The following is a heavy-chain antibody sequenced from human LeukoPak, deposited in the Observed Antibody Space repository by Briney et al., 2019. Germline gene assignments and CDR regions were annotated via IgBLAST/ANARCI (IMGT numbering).Heavy chain of an antibody. V-gene: IGHV4-59*01. CDR1: GGSMSSFY. Sequence: SETLSLTCTVSGGSMSSFYWGWIRQPPGKGLEWIGYIYYRGSTDYNPSLKSRVTISLDTSKNQFSLMLSSVTAADTAVYYCARDVGGGPFFDYWGQGTLVTVSS. J-gene: IGHJ4*02. D-gene: IGHD2-15*01. CDR3: ARDVGGGPFFDY. CDR2: IYYRGST.